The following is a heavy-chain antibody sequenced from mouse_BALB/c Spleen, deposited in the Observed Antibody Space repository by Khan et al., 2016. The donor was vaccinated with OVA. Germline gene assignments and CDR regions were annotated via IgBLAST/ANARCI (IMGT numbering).Heavy chain of an antibody. J-gene: IGHJ2*01. CDR2: ISYSGRT. CDR1: GYSITSDYA. Sequence: EVQLQESGPGLVKPSQSLSLTCTVTGYSITSDYAWNWIRQFPGNKLEWMGYISYSGRTSYNPSLKSRISITRDTSKNQFFLQLTSVTTEATSTYYCARSVTITTVVATDFDYWGQGTTLTVSS. D-gene: IGHD1-1*01. V-gene: IGHV3-2*02. CDR3: ARSVTITTVVATDFDY.